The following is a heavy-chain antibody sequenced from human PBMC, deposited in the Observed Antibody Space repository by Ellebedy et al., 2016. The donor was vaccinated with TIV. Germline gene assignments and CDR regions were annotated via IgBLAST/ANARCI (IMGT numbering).Heavy chain of an antibody. J-gene: IGHJ3*02. D-gene: IGHD2-8*02. CDR1: GFSFSSYG. CDR2: IWSYGSSQ. V-gene: IGHV3-33*03. CDR3: AAVQYWEAVFDM. Sequence: PGGSLRLSCAASGFSFSSYGMHWVRQAPGKGLEWVAVIWSYGSSQYYADSVRGRFTISRDNAKNTLYLQMNSLRAEDTAVYYCAAVQYWEAVFDMWGQGTMVTVSS.